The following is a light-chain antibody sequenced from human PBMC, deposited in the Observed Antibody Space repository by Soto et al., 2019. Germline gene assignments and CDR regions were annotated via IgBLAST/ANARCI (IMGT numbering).Light chain of an antibody. J-gene: IGKJ1*01. Sequence: DIQMTQSPSSLSASVGDRVTITCRASQSIRSYLNWYQQKPGKAPHLLIYAASSLQSGVPARFSGSGSGTDFTLNISSLQPEDFATYYCQQSYSTPRTFGQGTKVEIK. CDR3: QQSYSTPRT. V-gene: IGKV1-39*01. CDR1: QSIRSY. CDR2: AAS.